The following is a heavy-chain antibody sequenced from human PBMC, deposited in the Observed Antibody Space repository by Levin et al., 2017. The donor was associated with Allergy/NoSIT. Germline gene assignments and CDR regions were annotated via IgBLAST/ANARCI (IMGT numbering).Heavy chain of an antibody. CDR2: FSLSGNT. D-gene: IGHD1/OR15-1a*01. CDR1: TGSIIGYF. Sequence: ESLKISCTVSTGSIIGYFWSWIRQSPGKGLEWLGCFSLSGNTNYNPSLKSRLTISVDTSRNRFFLNLNSVTAADTAVYYCARGRHPREQNALPPSPYGMDVWGQGATVTVSS. V-gene: IGHV4-59*01. CDR3: ARGRHPREQNALPPSPYGMDV. J-gene: IGHJ6*02.